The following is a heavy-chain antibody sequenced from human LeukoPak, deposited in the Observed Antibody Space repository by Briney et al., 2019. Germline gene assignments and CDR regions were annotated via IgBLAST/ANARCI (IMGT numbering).Heavy chain of an antibody. V-gene: IGHV3-30*03. J-gene: IGHJ4*02. Sequence: GRSLRLSCAASGFTFSSYGMHWVRQAPGKGLEWVAVISYDGSNKYYADSVKGRFTISRDNSKNTLYLQMHSLRAEDTAVYYCARSSSWYGGSWEYWGQGTLVAVSS. CDR1: GFTFSSYG. CDR3: ARSSSWYGGSWEY. CDR2: ISYDGSNK. D-gene: IGHD6-19*01.